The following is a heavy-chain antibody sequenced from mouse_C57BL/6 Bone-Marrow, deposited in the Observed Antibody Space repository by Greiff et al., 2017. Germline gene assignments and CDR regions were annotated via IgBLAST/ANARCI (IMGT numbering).Heavy chain of an antibody. D-gene: IGHD2-2*01. Sequence: QVQLQQSGAELVRPGTSVKLSCKASGYTFTSYWMHWVKQRPGQGLEWIGVIDPSDSYTNYNQKFKGKATLTVDTSSSTAYMQLSSLTSEDSAVYYCARGEWLWLYWGQGTTLTVSS. CDR1: GYTFTSYW. CDR2: IDPSDSYT. J-gene: IGHJ2*01. CDR3: ARGEWLWLY. V-gene: IGHV1-59*01.